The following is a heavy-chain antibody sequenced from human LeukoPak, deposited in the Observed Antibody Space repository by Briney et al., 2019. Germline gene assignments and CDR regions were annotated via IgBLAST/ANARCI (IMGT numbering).Heavy chain of an antibody. Sequence: GGSLRLSCAASGFTSSDYYMSWIRQAPGKGLEWVSYISSSGSTIYYADSVKGRFTISRDNAKNSLYLQMNSLRAEDTAVYYCASVLWFGDPPHYWGQGTLVTVSS. J-gene: IGHJ4*02. D-gene: IGHD3-10*01. V-gene: IGHV3-11*01. CDR3: ASVLWFGDPPHY. CDR2: ISSSGSTI. CDR1: GFTSSDYY.